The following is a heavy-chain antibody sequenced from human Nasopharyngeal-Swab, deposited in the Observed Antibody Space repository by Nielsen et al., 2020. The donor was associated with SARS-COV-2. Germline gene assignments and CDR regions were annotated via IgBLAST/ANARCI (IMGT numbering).Heavy chain of an antibody. J-gene: IGHJ3*02. D-gene: IGHD3-3*01. CDR1: GFTFSSYG. CDR3: ARGPRLLRFLEWLFSLYAFDI. V-gene: IGHV3-33*01. CDR2: IWYDGSNK. Sequence: GESLKISCAASGFTFSSYGMHWVRQAPGKGLEWVAVIWYDGSNKYYADSVKGRFTISRDNSKNTLYLQMNSLRAEDTAVYYCARGPRLLRFLEWLFSLYAFDIWGQGSMVTLSS.